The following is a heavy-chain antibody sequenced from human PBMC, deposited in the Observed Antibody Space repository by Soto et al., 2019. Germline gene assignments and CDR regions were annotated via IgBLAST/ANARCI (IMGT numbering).Heavy chain of an antibody. CDR2: INHRGST. V-gene: IGHV4-34*01. D-gene: IGHD2-21*01. J-gene: IGHJ5*01. Sequence: SVTLCHTWPVDDGSCSGLCCRWIRQYTGKGLEWIAEINHRGSTNYNPSLKSRVTMSVDTSKNQFSLRLGSVTAADTAVYYCARGYPRSIFSTALATSYWFDSWGQGGLVTVS. CDR3: ARGYPRSIFSTALATSYWFDS. CDR1: DGSCSGLC.